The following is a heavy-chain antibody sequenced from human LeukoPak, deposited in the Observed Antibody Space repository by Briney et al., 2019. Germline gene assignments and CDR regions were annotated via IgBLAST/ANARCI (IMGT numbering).Heavy chain of an antibody. CDR1: AFTFSSYW. V-gene: IGHV3-74*01. Sequence: RGSLRLSCAASAFTFSSYWMHWARQAPGKGLVCVSRINGDGSSTTYADSVKGRFTISRDNAKNTLYLQMNSLRAEDTAVYYCARDLGGGPFYWGQGTLVTVSS. CDR2: INGDGSST. D-gene: IGHD2-15*01. CDR3: ARDLGGGPFY. J-gene: IGHJ4*02.